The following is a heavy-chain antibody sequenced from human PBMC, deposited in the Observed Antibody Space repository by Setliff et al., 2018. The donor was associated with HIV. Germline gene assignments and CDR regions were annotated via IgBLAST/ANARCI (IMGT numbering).Heavy chain of an antibody. CDR3: AKDPRAAVATICDY. Sequence: PGGSLRLSCAASGLTFSSYAMSGVRQAPGKGLEWVAAIRGSGGSTSYADSGKGRFTISRDKSKNTLYLQMNSLRAEDTAVYYCAKDPRAAVATICDYWGQGTLVTVSS. CDR1: GLTFSSYA. J-gene: IGHJ4*02. V-gene: IGHV3-23*01. D-gene: IGHD5-12*01. CDR2: IRGSGGST.